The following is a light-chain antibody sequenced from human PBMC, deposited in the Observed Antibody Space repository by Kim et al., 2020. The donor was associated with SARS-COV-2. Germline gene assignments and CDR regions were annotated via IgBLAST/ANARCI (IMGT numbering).Light chain of an antibody. CDR2: EVS. J-gene: IGLJ2*01. Sequence: GQSVTISCTGTSSDVGGYNYVSWYQQHPGKAPKLMIYEVSKRPSGVPDRFSGSKSGNTASLTVSGLQAEDGADYYCSSYAGSNNLVFGGGTQLTVL. CDR1: SSDVGGYNY. CDR3: SSYAGSNNLV. V-gene: IGLV2-8*01.